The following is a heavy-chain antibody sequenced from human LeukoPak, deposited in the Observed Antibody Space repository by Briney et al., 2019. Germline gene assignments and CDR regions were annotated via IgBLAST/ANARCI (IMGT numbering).Heavy chain of an antibody. Sequence: SETLSLTCTVSGYSISSGYYWSWIRQPPGKGLEWIGEINHSGSTNYNPSLKSRVTISVDTSKNQFSLKLSSVTATDTAVYYCARIPGDYYDSSGYYYTYYYYGMDVWGQGTTVTVSS. V-gene: IGHV4-38-2*02. CDR2: INHSGST. J-gene: IGHJ6*02. CDR1: GYSISSGYY. D-gene: IGHD3-22*01. CDR3: ARIPGDYYDSSGYYYTYYYYGMDV.